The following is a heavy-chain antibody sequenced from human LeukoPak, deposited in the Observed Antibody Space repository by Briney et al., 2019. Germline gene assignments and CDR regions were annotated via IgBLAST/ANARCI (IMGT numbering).Heavy chain of an antibody. CDR1: GGSISSSTSY. J-gene: IGHJ4*02. D-gene: IGHD3-10*01. Sequence: TSETLSLTCTVSGGSISSSTSYWGWIRQPPGKGLEWIGNIYYSGGTYYNPSLKSRVTISVDTSKNQFSLKLTSVTAADTAVYYCARDEPINMVRGDMYYWGQGTLVTVSS. CDR3: ARDEPINMVRGDMYY. CDR2: IYYSGGT. V-gene: IGHV4-39*07.